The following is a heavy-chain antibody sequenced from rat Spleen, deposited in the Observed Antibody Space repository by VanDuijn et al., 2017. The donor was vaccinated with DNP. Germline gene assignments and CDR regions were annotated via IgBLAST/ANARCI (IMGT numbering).Heavy chain of an antibody. CDR3: ARGIYYYDGSYYYAMDA. V-gene: IGHV3-3*01. CDR1: GYSITSCCR. Sequence: EVQLQESGPGLVEPSQSLSLTCSVTGYSITSCCRWTWIRKFPGHKLEWMGYINSAGSTNYNPSLKSRISITRDTSKNQFFLQLNSVTTEDTATYYCARGIYYYDGSYYYAMDAWGQGTSVTVSS. D-gene: IGHD1-12*02. J-gene: IGHJ4*01. CDR2: INSAGST.